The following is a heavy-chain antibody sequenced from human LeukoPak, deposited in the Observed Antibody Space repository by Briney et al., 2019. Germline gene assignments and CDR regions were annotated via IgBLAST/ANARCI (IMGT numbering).Heavy chain of an antibody. D-gene: IGHD2-2*01. V-gene: IGHV1-24*01. CDR2: FDPEDGET. CDR3: ATTPPWRYCSSTSCKGFDY. J-gene: IGHJ4*02. CDR1: GYTLTELS. Sequence: ASVKVSCKVSGYTLTELSMHWVRQAPGKGLEWMGGFDPEDGETIYAQKFQGRVTMTEDTSTDTACMELSSLRSEDTAVYYCATTPPWRYCSSTSCKGFDYWGQGTLVTVSS.